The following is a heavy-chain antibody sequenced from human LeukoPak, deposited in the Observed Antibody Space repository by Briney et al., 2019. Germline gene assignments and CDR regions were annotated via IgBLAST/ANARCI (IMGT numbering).Heavy chain of an antibody. CDR2: IWYDGSNK. J-gene: IGHJ4*02. CDR3: ARASNCISTTCSVDY. CDR1: GFTFSSYG. D-gene: IGHD2/OR15-2a*01. V-gene: IGHV3-33*01. Sequence: GRSLRLSCAASGFTFSSYGMPWVRQAPGKGLEWVALIWYDGSNKYYADSVKGRFTISRDNSKNTLYVQMNILRAEDTAVYYCARASNCISTTCSVDYWGQGTLVTVSS.